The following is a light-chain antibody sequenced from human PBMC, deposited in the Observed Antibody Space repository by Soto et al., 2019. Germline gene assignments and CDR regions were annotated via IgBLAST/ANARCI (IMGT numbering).Light chain of an antibody. CDR1: QSVSSK. J-gene: IGKJ1*01. CDR3: QHYSTGLWT. Sequence: EIVMTQSPATLSVSPGERATLSCRASQSVSSKLAWYQQKPGQGPRLLIYGASTRATGIPARFSGSGSVTEFTLSISSLQSEDFAVYYCQHYSTGLWTFGQGTKVEIK. V-gene: IGKV3-15*01. CDR2: GAS.